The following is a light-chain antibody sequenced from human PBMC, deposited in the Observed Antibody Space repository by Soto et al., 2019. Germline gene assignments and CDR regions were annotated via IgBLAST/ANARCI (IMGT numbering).Light chain of an antibody. Sequence: EIVLTQSPGTLSVSPGERATLSCRASQSISSNYLAWYQQKPGQAPRILIYGASSRATGIPDRFSGSGSGTDFTLTSSRLEPEASAIYYCQQYVSWTFGQGTKVEIK. V-gene: IGKV3-20*01. CDR3: QQYVSWT. CDR2: GAS. CDR1: QSISSNY. J-gene: IGKJ1*01.